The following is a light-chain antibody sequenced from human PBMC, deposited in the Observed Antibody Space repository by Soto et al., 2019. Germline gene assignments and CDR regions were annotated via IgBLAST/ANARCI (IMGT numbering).Light chain of an antibody. CDR1: RSNVGRNA. V-gene: IGLV1-44*01. CDR3: AAWDETLNGPL. J-gene: IGLJ2*01. Sequence: QSVLTQPPSASGTPRQTVTISCSGSRSNVGRNAVSWYQQVPGMAPKLLVFATNKRPSGVPDRFSGSASGASSSLAISGRQSEHEADYYCAAWDETLNGPLLGGGTKVTVL. CDR2: ATN.